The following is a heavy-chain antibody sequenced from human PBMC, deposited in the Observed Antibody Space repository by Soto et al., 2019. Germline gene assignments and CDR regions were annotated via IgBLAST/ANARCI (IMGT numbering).Heavy chain of an antibody. CDR1: GFTVSNNF. CDR3: ARDGNGQRGSPH. J-gene: IGHJ4*02. V-gene: IGHV3-53*02. D-gene: IGHD3-16*01. CDR2: IYSGGSI. Sequence: VQRVESGGGLIQAGGSLRLSCAVSGFTVSNNFMMWVRQAPGTGLEGVSLIYSGGSISYADSVKGRFTISRDGSMNMLYLQMNSLTAEDTAVYYCARDGNGQRGSPHWGQGTLVTVSS.